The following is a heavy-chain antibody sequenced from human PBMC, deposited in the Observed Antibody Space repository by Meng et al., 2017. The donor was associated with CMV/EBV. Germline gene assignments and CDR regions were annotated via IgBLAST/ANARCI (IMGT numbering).Heavy chain of an antibody. J-gene: IGHJ4*02. CDR2: VSFDGKNK. CDR3: ARGSESCTGTECWSPDFFDH. D-gene: IGHD2-8*02. V-gene: IGHV3-30*03. Sequence: GGSLRLSCAASGFNFNTYDMYWVRQTPGKGLEWVAVVSFDGKNKWYAVSVKGRFSVSRDSSKNALYLQMNGLKREDTGTYYCARGSESCTGTECWSPDFFDHWGQGALVTVSS. CDR1: GFNFNTYD.